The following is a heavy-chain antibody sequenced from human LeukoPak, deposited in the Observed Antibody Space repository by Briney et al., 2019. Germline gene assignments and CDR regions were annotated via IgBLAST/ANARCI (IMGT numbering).Heavy chain of an antibody. CDR1: AYSISSGYY. CDR2: IYHSGGT. V-gene: IGHV4-38-2*02. J-gene: IGHJ3*02. Sequence: SETLSLTCIVSAYSISSGYYWGWIRQPPGKGLEWIGSIYHSGGTYYNPSLKSRVTISIDTSKNHFSLKLSSVTAADTAVYYCARDRRDIVVVPAAIRDAFDIWGQGTMVTVSS. D-gene: IGHD2-2*02. CDR3: ARDRRDIVVVPAAIRDAFDI.